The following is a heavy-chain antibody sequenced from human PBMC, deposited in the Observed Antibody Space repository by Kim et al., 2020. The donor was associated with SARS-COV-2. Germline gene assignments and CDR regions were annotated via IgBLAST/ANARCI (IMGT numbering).Heavy chain of an antibody. V-gene: IGHV3-33*01. CDR2: IWSDASYK. CDR3: ARDSGGSIYYLDY. CDR1: GFNFDDHG. J-gene: IGHJ4*02. Sequence: GGSLRLSCAASGFNFDDHGMHWVRQAPGKGLEWVAVIWSDASYKYYGDSVKGRFTITRDNSKRMLYLQMNSLTAEDTAVYYCARDSGGSIYYLDYWGPGT. D-gene: IGHD2-21*01.